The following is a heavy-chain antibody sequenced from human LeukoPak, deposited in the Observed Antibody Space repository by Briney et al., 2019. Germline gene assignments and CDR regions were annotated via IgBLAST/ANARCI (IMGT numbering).Heavy chain of an antibody. CDR1: GFTFSSYA. Sequence: TGGSLRLSCAASGFTFSSYAMHWVRQAPGKGLEYVSASSSNGGSTYYANSVKGRFTVSRDNSKNTLYLQMGSLRAEDMAVYYCARGGQGYCSGGSCYLYWGQGTLVTVSS. D-gene: IGHD2-15*01. V-gene: IGHV3-64*01. CDR3: ARGGQGYCSGGSCYLY. J-gene: IGHJ4*02. CDR2: SSSNGGST.